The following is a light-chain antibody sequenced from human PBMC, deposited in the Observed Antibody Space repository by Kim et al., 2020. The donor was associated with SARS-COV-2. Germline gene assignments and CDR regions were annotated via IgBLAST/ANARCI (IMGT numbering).Light chain of an antibody. V-gene: IGLV3-21*04. Sequence: PGKTARITCGGNNIGSKSVHWYQQKPGQAPVLVIYYDSDRPSGIPERFSGSNSGNTATLTISRVEAGDEADYYCQVWDSSSDHPVVLGGGTKLTV. J-gene: IGLJ2*01. CDR3: QVWDSSSDHPVV. CDR1: NIGSKS. CDR2: YDS.